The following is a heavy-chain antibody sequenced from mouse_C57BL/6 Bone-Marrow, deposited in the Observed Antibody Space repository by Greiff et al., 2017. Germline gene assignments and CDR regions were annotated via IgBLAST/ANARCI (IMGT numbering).Heavy chain of an antibody. CDR2: INPNNGGT. J-gene: IGHJ2*01. D-gene: IGHD1-1*01. CDR3: ARTFFITTVVGYAMDY. CDR1: GYTFTDYY. Sequence: VQLQQSGPELVKPGASVKISCKASGYTFTDYYMNWVKQSHGKSLEWIGDINPNNGGTSYNQKFKGKATLTVDKSSSTAYMELRSLTSEDSAVYYCARTFFITTVVGYAMDYWGQGTTLTVSS. V-gene: IGHV1-26*01.